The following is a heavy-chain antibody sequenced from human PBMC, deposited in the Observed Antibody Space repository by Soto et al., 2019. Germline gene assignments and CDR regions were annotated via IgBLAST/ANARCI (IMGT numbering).Heavy chain of an antibody. CDR1: SQSFSDYY. D-gene: IGHD4-17*01. Sequence: SETLSLTCTMYSQSFSDYYWSWIRQPPGKGLEWIGYIYYSGSTYYNPSLKSRVTISVDTSKNQFSLKLSSVTAADTAVYYCARDYGDYFDYWGQGTLVTVSS. J-gene: IGHJ4*02. V-gene: IGHV4-30-4*01. CDR3: ARDYGDYFDY. CDR2: IYYSGST.